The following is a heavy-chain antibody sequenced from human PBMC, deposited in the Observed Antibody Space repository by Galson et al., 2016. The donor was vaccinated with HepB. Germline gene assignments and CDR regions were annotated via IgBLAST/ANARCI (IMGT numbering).Heavy chain of an antibody. CDR1: GYSFPYYW. CDR3: ARQYNFWSGYSESYYGIEG. CDR2: IYPGDSEI. J-gene: IGHJ6*02. Sequence: QSGAEVKKAGESLKISCKASGYSFPYYWIGWVRQKPGKGLEWMGIIYPGDSEIRYSPSFQGQVTMSVDKSISTAFLQRSSLKASDTAMYYCARQYNFWSGYSESYYGIEGWGQGPTVTVSS. V-gene: IGHV5-51*01. D-gene: IGHD3-3*01.